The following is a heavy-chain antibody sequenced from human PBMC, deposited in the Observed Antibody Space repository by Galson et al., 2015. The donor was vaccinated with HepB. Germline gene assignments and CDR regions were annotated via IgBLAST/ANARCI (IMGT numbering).Heavy chain of an antibody. CDR2: ISSSSSYI. CDR3: ARDTYYGGNAELQHSYYYYYGMDV. D-gene: IGHD4-23*01. Sequence: SLRLSCAASGFTFSSYSMNWVRQAPGKGLEWVSSISSSSSYIYYADSVKGRFTISRDNAKNSLYLQMNSLRAEDTAVYYCARDTYYGGNAELQHSYYYYYGMDVWGQGTTVTVSS. V-gene: IGHV3-21*01. J-gene: IGHJ6*02. CDR1: GFTFSSYS.